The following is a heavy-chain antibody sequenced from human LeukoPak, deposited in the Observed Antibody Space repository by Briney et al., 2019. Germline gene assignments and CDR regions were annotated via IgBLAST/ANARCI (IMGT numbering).Heavy chain of an antibody. CDR1: GYTFTGYY. Sequence: ASVKVPCKASGYTFTGYYMHWVRQAPGQGLEWMGRINPNSGGTNYAQKFQGRVTMTRDTSISTAYMELSRLRSDDTAVYYCARERNNNVDTFDYWGQGTLVTVSS. V-gene: IGHV1-2*06. J-gene: IGHJ4*02. CDR2: INPNSGGT. D-gene: IGHD1-14*01. CDR3: ARERNNNVDTFDY.